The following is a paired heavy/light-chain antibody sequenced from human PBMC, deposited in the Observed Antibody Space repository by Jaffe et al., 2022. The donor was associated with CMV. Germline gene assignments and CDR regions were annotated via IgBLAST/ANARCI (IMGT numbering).Light chain of an antibody. V-gene: IGKV1-33*01. CDR2: DAS. J-gene: IGKJ2*01. CDR3: QQYYNLPVT. CDR1: QDINNY. Sequence: DIQMTQSPSSLSASVGDRVTITCQANQDINNYLNWYQQKPGKAPKLLIYDASTLEAGVPSRFSGSGSGTDFSFTISSLQPEDIATYYCQQYYNLPVTFGQGTKLEIK.
Heavy chain of an antibody. CDR1: GFTFRAYS. V-gene: IGHV3-48*02. D-gene: IGHD2-21*02. CDR2: ISSSTGST. J-gene: IGHJ4*02. Sequence: EVLLVESGGDLVQPGGSLRLSCAASGFTFRAYSMNWVRQAPGKGLEWISYISSSTGSTYYADSVKGRFTMSRDNAKNSLYLQMNNLRDEDTGVYYCARDKEAIEVTGFDYWGQGTLVTVSS. CDR3: ARDKEAIEVTGFDY.